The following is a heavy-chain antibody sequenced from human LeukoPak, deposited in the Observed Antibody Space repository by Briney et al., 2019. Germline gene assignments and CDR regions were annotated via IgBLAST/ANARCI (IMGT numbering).Heavy chain of an antibody. D-gene: IGHD6-13*01. CDR3: ATYSSSSSFQH. CDR1: GFTFSSYA. J-gene: IGHJ1*01. V-gene: IGHV3-30-3*01. Sequence: GGSLRLSCAASGFTFSSYAMHWVRQAPGKGLEWVAVISYDGSNKYYADSVKGRFTISRDNSKNTLYLQMNSLRAEDTAVYYCATYSSSSSFQHWGQGTLVTVSS. CDR2: ISYDGSNK.